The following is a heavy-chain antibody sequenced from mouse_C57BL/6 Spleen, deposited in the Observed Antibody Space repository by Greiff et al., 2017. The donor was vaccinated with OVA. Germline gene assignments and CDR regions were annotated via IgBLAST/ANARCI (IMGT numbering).Heavy chain of an antibody. V-gene: IGHV6-6*01. D-gene: IGHD3-3*01. CDR1: GFTFSDAW. CDR2: IRNKANNHAT. CDR3: TRQGTDYYAMDY. J-gene: IGHJ4*01. Sequence: DVKLQESGGGLVQPGGSMKLSCAASGFTFSDAWMDWVRQSPEKGLEWVAEIRNKANNHATYYAESVKGRFTISRDDSKSSVYLQMNSLRAEDTGIYYCTRQGTDYYAMDYWGQGTSVTVSS.